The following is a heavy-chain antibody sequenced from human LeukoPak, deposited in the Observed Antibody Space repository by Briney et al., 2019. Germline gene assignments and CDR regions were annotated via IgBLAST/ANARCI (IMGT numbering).Heavy chain of an antibody. CDR1: AYSFTSYW. CDR2: IDPSDSYT. CDR3: AGTMVRGTGLFDY. V-gene: IGHV5-10-1*01. D-gene: IGHD3-10*01. Sequence: GESLRISCKGSAYSFTSYWISRVRHMPGEGLEGMGRIDPSDSYTNYSPSFQGHVTISADKSISTAYLQWSSPKASDTTMYYCAGTMVRGTGLFDYWGQGTMVTVSS. J-gene: IGHJ4*02.